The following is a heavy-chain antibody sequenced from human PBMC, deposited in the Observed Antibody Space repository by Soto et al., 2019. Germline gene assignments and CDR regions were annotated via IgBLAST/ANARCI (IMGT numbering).Heavy chain of an antibody. CDR3: ARRGHYYYGMDV. J-gene: IGHJ6*01. V-gene: IGHV5-51*01. CDR1: GYSFTSYW. Sequence: VESLTISCKASGYSFTSYWIGWVLQMPGKGLEWMGIIYPGDSDTRYSPSFQGQVTISADKSINTAYLQWRSLKASDTAMYYCARRGHYYYGMDVWGQGTTVTVSS. CDR2: IYPGDSDT.